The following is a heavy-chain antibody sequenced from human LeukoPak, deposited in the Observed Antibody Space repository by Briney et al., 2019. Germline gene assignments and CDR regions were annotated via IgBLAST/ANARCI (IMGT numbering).Heavy chain of an antibody. J-gene: IGHJ5*02. CDR3: AGSIGYPWFDP. V-gene: IGHV4-59*01. CDR1: AAINSFY. CDR2: VFHTGHT. Sequence: TSETLSLTCTVSAAINSFYWSWLRQPPGTGLEWIGYVFHTGHTNYNPSLKSRVTMSIDPSKDQVSLEVTSVTAADTAVYYCAGSIGYPWFDPWGQGTLVSVSS. D-gene: IGHD6-13*01.